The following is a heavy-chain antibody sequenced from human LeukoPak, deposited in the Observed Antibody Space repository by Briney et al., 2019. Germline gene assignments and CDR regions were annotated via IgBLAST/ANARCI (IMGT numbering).Heavy chain of an antibody. J-gene: IGHJ6*03. D-gene: IGHD3-10*01. V-gene: IGHV4-34*01. CDR1: GGSFSGYY. CDR2: INHSGST. CDR3: ARARPYYYGSGSNYYYYYMDV. Sequence: SETLSLTCAVYGGSFSGYYWSWIRQPPGKGLEWIGEINHSGSTNYNPSLKSRVTISVDTSKNQFSLKLSSVTAADTAVYYCARARPYYYGSGSNYYYYYMDVWGKGPTVTVSS.